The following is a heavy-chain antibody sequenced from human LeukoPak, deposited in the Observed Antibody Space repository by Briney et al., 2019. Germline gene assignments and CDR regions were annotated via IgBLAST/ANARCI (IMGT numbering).Heavy chain of an antibody. V-gene: IGHV3-9*01. D-gene: IGHD6-13*01. CDR3: AKGGAAADNYWYFDL. CDR2: ISWNSGKI. J-gene: IGHJ2*01. Sequence: GRSLRLSCSASGFTFDDYAMHWVRHAPGKGLEWVSGISWNSGKITYGDSVKGRFTISRDNAKNSLYLQMNSLRTEDTALYYCAKGGAAADNYWYFDLWGRGTLVTVSS. CDR1: GFTFDDYA.